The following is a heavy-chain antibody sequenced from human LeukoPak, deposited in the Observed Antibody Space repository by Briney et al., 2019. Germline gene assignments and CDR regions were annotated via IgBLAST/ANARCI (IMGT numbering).Heavy chain of an antibody. CDR1: GGTFTSYA. CDR2: IIPIFGTA. D-gene: IGHD5-12*01. CDR3: ARDRGGYDPFDY. Sequence: SVKVSCKASGGTFTSYAISWVRQAPGQGLEWMGRIIPIFGTANYAQKFQGRVTITTDESTSTAYMELSSLRSEDTAVYYCARDRGGYDPFDYWGQGTLVTVSS. V-gene: IGHV1-69*05. J-gene: IGHJ4*02.